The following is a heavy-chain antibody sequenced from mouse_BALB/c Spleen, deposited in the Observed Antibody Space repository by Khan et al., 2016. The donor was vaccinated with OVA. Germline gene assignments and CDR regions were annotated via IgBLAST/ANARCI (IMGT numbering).Heavy chain of an antibody. J-gene: IGHJ3*01. V-gene: IGHV5-12*01. CDR2: ISYGDGNI. D-gene: IGHD2-10*02. Sequence: VQLKESGGGLVQPGGSLKLSCAASGFTFSDYYMYWVRQTPERRLEWVAYISYGDGNIYYLDTVKGRFTISRDNAKNTLYLQMRRLKSADTAMYYCARQYDDGIACWGQGTLATV. CDR3: ARQYDDGIAC. CDR1: GFTFSDYY.